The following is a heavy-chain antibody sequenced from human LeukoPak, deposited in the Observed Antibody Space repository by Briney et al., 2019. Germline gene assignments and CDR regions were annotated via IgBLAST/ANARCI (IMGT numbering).Heavy chain of an antibody. CDR1: GYTFTGYY. Sequence: ASVKVSCKASGYTFTGYYMHWVRQAPGQGLEWMGWINPNSGGTNYAQKFQGRVTMTRDTSISTAYMELRSLRSDDTAVYYCARALNYYGSGSAPGYYYYYMDVWGKGTTVTISS. D-gene: IGHD3-10*01. CDR3: ARALNYYGSGSAPGYYYYYMDV. V-gene: IGHV1-2*02. CDR2: INPNSGGT. J-gene: IGHJ6*03.